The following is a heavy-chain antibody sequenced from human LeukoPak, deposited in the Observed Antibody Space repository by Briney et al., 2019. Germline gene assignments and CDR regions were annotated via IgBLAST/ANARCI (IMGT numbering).Heavy chain of an antibody. CDR1: GFTFSNYA. CDR3: AKDGARHNDLDA. D-gene: IGHD1-1*01. V-gene: IGHV3-33*06. CDR2: IWHDSSYR. J-gene: IGHJ6*02. Sequence: GRSLRLSCAASGFTFSNYAIHWVRQAPGKGLEWVAYIWHDSSYRYYPDSVRGRFTISRDNSKTTAYLQMNSLRAEDSAVYYCAKDGARHNDLDAWGQGITVTVSS.